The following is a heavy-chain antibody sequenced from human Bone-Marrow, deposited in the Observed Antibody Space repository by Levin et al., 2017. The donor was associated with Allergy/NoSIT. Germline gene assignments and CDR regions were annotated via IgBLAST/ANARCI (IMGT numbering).Heavy chain of an antibody. D-gene: IGHD2-15*01. CDR1: GYTFTSYG. Sequence: ASVKVSCKASGYTFTSYGISWVRQAPGQGLEWMGWISAYNGNTNYAQKLQGRVTMTTDTSTSTAYMELRSLRSDDTAVYYCARGGVVVVAATLKEKIYYYGMDVWGQGTTVTVSS. CDR3: ARGGVVVVAATLKEKIYYYGMDV. V-gene: IGHV1-18*01. J-gene: IGHJ6*02. CDR2: ISAYNGNT.